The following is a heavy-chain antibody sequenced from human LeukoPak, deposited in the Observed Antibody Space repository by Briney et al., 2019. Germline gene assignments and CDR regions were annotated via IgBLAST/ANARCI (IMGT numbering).Heavy chain of an antibody. J-gene: IGHJ4*02. CDR2: INYSGST. V-gene: IGHV4-39*01. CDR3: ARARGVATIRCFRGFDYFDY. CDR1: GGSISITNYY. D-gene: IGHD5-24*01. Sequence: SETLSLTCTVSGGSISITNYYWGWIRQPPGEGLEWIGSINYSGSTYYNPPLQSRVTISVDTSKNQSSLKLRPVTAADTAVYYCARARGVATIRCFRGFDYFDYWGQGTLVTVSS.